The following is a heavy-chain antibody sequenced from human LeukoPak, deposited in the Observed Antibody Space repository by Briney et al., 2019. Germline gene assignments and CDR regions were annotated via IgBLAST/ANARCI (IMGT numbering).Heavy chain of an antibody. Sequence: ASVKVSCKASGYTFTSYTMHWVRQAPGQRLEWMGCINTGNGNTKYSQEFQGRVTITRDTSASTAYVELSSLRSEDMAVYYCARGARLRSYGSGTYYTSLPFDPWGQGTLVTVSS. CDR1: GYTFTSYT. J-gene: IGHJ5*02. CDR3: ARGARLRSYGSGTYYTSLPFDP. D-gene: IGHD3-10*01. CDR2: INTGNGNT. V-gene: IGHV1-3*03.